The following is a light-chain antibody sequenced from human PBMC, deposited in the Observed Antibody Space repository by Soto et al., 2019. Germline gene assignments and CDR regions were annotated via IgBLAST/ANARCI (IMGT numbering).Light chain of an antibody. V-gene: IGKV3-20*01. J-gene: IGKJ5*01. CDR2: GAF. CDR3: QQYGSSPRIT. CDR1: QSVSSSY. Sequence: EMVLTQSPGTLSLSPGERATLSCRASQSVSSSYLAWYQQKPGQAPRLLIYGAFSRATCIPDRFSGSWSGTDFTLTISRLEPEDFAVYYCQQYGSSPRITFGQGTRLEIK.